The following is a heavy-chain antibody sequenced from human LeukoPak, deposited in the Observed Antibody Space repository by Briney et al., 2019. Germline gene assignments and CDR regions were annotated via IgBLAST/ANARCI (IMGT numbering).Heavy chain of an antibody. D-gene: IGHD1-26*01. CDR1: GFTFSSFE. CDR2: ISPSGSDM. Sequence: GGSLRLSCAASGFTFSSFEMNWVRQAPGKGLEWVSYISPSGSDMSYRDSVKGRFSISRDNAMNSLYLQMSSLRAEDTAVYYCTRDEVGATTEFDSWGQGTLVTVSS. J-gene: IGHJ4*02. V-gene: IGHV3-48*03. CDR3: TRDEVGATTEFDS.